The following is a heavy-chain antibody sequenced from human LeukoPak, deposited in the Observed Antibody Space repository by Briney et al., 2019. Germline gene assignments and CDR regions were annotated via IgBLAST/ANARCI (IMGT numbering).Heavy chain of an antibody. CDR3: ARRVVRGSGSYYNWFDP. D-gene: IGHD3-10*01. CDR2: INPNSGGT. V-gene: IGHV1-2*02. J-gene: IGHJ5*02. CDR1: GYTFTGYY. Sequence: ASVKVSCKASGYTFTGYYMHWVRQAPGQGLEWMGWINPNSGGTNYAQKFQGRVTMTRDTSISTAYMELGRLRSDDTAVYYCARRVVRGSGSYYNWFDPWGQGTLVTVSS.